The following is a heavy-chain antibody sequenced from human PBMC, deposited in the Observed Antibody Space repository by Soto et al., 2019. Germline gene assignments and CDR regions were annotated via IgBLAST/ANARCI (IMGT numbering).Heavy chain of an antibody. CDR3: TRERYCSGGACTSGTAFDI. CDR1: GFTFRNYF. Sequence: EVEVVESGGASVQPGGSLRLSCTASGFTFRNYFMTWVRQAPGKGLEWVAGIKEDGSENYYVDSVKGRFTISRDNAKGSMYMQMNSRRVEATAAYYCTRERYCSGGACTSGTAFDIWGQGTMVIVSS. D-gene: IGHD2-15*01. CDR2: IKEDGSEN. V-gene: IGHV3-7*01. J-gene: IGHJ3*02.